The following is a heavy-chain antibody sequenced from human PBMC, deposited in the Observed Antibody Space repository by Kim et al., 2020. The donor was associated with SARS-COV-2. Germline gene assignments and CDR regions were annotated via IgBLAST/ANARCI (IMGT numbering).Heavy chain of an antibody. D-gene: IGHD3-10*01. CDR2: ISGGRSRT. Sequence: GGSLRLSCAASGFSFSSNVMTWVRQAPGKGLEWVSSISGGRSRTYYADSVWGRFTISRDNSKSTVFLQMNSLRVDDTATYFCAKGRDLLTMVRGSVTTSVFEYYGMDVWGRGTTVSVSS. V-gene: IGHV3-23*01. CDR3: AKGRDLLTMVRGSVTTSVFEYYGMDV. J-gene: IGHJ6*02. CDR1: GFSFSSNV.